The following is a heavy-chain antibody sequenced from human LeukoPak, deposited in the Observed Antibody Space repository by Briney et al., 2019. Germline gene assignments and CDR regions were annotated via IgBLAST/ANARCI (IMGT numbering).Heavy chain of an antibody. CDR3: ARDRTSTGYCSSTSYYHYYMDV. D-gene: IGHD2-2*01. CDR2: ISAYNGNT. V-gene: IGHV1-18*01. CDR1: GYTFTSYG. Sequence: SVKVSCKASGYTFTSYGISWVRQAPGQGLEWMGWISAYNGNTNYAQKLQGRVTMTTDTSTSTAYMELRSLRSDDTAVYYCARDRTSTGYCSSTSYYHYYMDVWGKGTTVTVSS. J-gene: IGHJ6*03.